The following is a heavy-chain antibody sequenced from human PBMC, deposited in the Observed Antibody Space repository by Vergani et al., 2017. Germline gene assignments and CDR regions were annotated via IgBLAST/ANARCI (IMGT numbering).Heavy chain of an antibody. CDR3: ARPRSPGYCSSTSCYGGNDAFDI. D-gene: IGHD2-2*01. Sequence: QVQLVQSGAEVKKPGASVKVSCKASGYTFTSYAMHWVRQAPGQRLEWMGWINAGNGNTKYSQKFQGRVTITRDTSASTAYMELSSLRSEDTAVYYCARPRSPGYCSSTSCYGGNDAFDIWGQGTMVTVSS. CDR2: INAGNGNT. CDR1: GYTFTSYA. J-gene: IGHJ3*02. V-gene: IGHV1-3*01.